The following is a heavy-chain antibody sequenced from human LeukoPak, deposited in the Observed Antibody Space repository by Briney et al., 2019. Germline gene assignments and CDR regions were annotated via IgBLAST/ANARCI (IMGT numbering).Heavy chain of an antibody. CDR1: GFSLSTSGVG. CDR3: ARAYYYDSSGYLFDY. J-gene: IGHJ4*02. Sequence: SGPTLVKHTQTLTLTCTFSGFSLSTSGVGVGWIRQPPGKALEWLALIYWNDDKRDSPSLKSRLAITKDTSKNQVVLTMTNMDPVDTATYYCARAYYYDSSGYLFDYWGQGTLVTVSS. V-gene: IGHV2-5*01. CDR2: IYWNDDK. D-gene: IGHD3-22*01.